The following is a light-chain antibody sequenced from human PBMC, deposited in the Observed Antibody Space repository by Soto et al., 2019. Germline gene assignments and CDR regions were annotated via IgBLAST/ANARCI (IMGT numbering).Light chain of an antibody. CDR1: QGISSY. CDR2: AAS. CDR3: LQHNNYPWT. J-gene: IGKJ1*01. Sequence: DIRLNQSPSFLSAYVEDRVTITCRASQGISSYLAWYQQKPGKAPKRLIYAASSLQSGVPSRFSGSGSGTEFTLTISSLQPEDFATYYCLQHNNYPWTFGQGTKVDI. V-gene: IGKV1-9*01.